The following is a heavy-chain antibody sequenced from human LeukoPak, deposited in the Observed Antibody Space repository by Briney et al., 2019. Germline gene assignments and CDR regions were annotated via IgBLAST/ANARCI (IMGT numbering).Heavy chain of an antibody. CDR1: GFTFSTYW. D-gene: IGHD3-22*01. CDR3: ATAPSEIGGYYPEYFRH. CDR2: IKSDGST. Sequence: HPGGSLRLSCAASGFTFSTYWMHWVRQAPGKGLVWVSRIKSDGSTNYADSVKGRFTISRDNANNTLSLQMNSLRPEDTGVYYCATAPSEIGGYYPEYFRHWGQGTLVTVSS. V-gene: IGHV3-74*01. J-gene: IGHJ1*01.